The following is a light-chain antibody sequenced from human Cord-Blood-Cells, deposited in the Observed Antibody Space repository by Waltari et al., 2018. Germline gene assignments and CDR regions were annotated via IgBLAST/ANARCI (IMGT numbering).Light chain of an antibody. V-gene: IGKV1-39*01. Sequence: DIQMTQSPSSLSASVGDRVTITCRASQSISSYLNWYKQKPGKAPKILIYAASSLQSGVPSRFSCSGSGTDFTLTISSLQPEDFATYYCQQSYSTPGITFGPGTKVDIK. J-gene: IGKJ3*01. CDR3: QQSYSTPGIT. CDR2: AAS. CDR1: QSISSY.